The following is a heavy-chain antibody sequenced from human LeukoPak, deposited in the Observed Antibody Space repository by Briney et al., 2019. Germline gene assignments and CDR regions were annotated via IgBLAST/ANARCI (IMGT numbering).Heavy chain of an antibody. CDR3: ARFYCSGGSCYSRVNWFDP. CDR1: GGSISSHY. Sequence: PSETLSLTCTVSGGSISSHYWSWIRQPPGKGLEWLGYIYYSGSTNYNPSLKSRLTISVDTSKNQFSLKLSSVTAADTAVYYCARFYCSGGSCYSRVNWFDPWGRGTLVTVSS. D-gene: IGHD2-15*01. CDR2: IYYSGST. V-gene: IGHV4-59*11. J-gene: IGHJ5*02.